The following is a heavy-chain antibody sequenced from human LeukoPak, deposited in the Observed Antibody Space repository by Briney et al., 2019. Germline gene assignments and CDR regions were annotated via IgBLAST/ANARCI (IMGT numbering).Heavy chain of an antibody. CDR2: ISTMSSYI. J-gene: IGHJ4*02. Sequence: PGGSLRLSCAASGFTFSSYTMNWVRQAPGKGLEWVSSISTMSSYIYYADSVKGRITISRDNAKNSLFLQMNSLRAEDTAVYYCARMGSGSYLDYWGQGTLVTVSS. CDR3: ARMGSGSYLDY. CDR1: GFTFSSYT. V-gene: IGHV3-21*01. D-gene: IGHD1-26*01.